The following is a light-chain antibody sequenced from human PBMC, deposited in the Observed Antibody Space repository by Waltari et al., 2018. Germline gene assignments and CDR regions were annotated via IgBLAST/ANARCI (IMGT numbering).Light chain of an antibody. CDR3: QKYGTLPAT. Sequence: EIVLTQSPGTLSLSPGERATLPCRASQSVSRTLAWYQQKPGQAPRLRIYDASTWATGLPDRFSGSGSGTDFSLTISRLEPEDFAVYYCQKYGTLPATFGQGTKVQIK. CDR2: DAS. CDR1: QSVSRT. J-gene: IGKJ1*01. V-gene: IGKV3-20*01.